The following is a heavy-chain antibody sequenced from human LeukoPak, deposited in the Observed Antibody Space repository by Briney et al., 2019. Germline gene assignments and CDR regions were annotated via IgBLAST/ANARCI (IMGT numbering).Heavy chain of an antibody. Sequence: GGSLRLSCAASGFTFSSHAMGWVRQAPGKGLEWVSSITGSGGSTYYGDSVKGRFTISRDNSKNTLYLQMNSLRAEDTALCYCAKDGGGSLEWLPPMDVWGQGTTVTVSS. CDR1: GFTFSSHA. D-gene: IGHD3-3*01. V-gene: IGHV3-23*01. CDR2: ITGSGGST. CDR3: AKDGGGSLEWLPPMDV. J-gene: IGHJ6*02.